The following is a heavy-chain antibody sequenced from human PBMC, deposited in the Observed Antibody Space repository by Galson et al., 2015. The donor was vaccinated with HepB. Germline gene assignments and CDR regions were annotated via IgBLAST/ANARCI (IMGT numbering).Heavy chain of an antibody. CDR1: GFAFGDYG. D-gene: IGHD5-12*01. J-gene: IGHJ5*02. CDR2: VSSDGNTK. V-gene: IGHV3-30*18. Sequence: ALRLAGAAAGFAFGDYGVHWVRQAPGEGLDEVAVVSSDGNTKVYRDFVKGRFTISRDNAKNTLYLLMNSLRPEDTAVYFCVKDKPYTGHAWGQGVLVTVSS. CDR3: VKDKPYTGHA.